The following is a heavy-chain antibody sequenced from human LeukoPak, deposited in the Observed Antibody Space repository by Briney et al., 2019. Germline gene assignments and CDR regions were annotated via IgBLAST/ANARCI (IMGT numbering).Heavy chain of an antibody. CDR1: GYTFTGYY. Sequence: ASVKVSCKASGYTFTGYYMHWVRQAPGQGLEWMGWINPNSGGTNYAQKFQGRVTMTRDTSISTAYMELSRLRSDDTAVYYCARTDYGFYYYYMDVWGQGTLVTVSS. V-gene: IGHV1-2*02. CDR3: ARTDYGFYYYYMDV. D-gene: IGHD4-17*01. CDR2: INPNSGGT. J-gene: IGHJ6*03.